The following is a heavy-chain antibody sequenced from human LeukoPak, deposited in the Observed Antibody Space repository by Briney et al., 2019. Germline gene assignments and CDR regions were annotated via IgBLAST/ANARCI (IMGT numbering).Heavy chain of an antibody. CDR1: GGSFSGYY. J-gene: IGHJ5*02. CDR3: GRGGRVATNEWNWFDP. V-gene: IGHV4-34*01. Sequence: PSETLSLTCAVYGGSFSGYYWSCIRQPPGKGLEWIGEIIHSGSTTYNPSLKSRVPISVDTSTNQLSLKLSSLTPAATAVYYVGRGGRVATNEWNWFDPWGQGTLVSVSS. D-gene: IGHD5-24*01. CDR2: IIHSGST.